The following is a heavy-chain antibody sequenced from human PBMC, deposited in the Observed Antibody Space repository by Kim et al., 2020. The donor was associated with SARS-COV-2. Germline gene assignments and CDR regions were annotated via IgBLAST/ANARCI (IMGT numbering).Heavy chain of an antibody. V-gene: IGHV3-30*18. CDR3: AKDWYYGSGSYSPFGYHYYGMDV. Sequence: GGSLRLSCTASGFTFSDYGMHWVRQAPGKGLEWVAVISYGGSDKNYADSVKGRFTVSRDNSKNTLYLLMNSLRAEDTAVFYCAKDWYYGSGSYSPFGYHYYGMDVWGQGTTVTVSS. CDR2: ISYGGSDK. J-gene: IGHJ6*02. D-gene: IGHD3-10*01. CDR1: GFTFSDYG.